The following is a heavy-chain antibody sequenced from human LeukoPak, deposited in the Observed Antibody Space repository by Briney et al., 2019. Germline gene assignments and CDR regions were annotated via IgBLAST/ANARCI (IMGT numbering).Heavy chain of an antibody. CDR1: GFTFSSYG. Sequence: PGESLRRSCAASGFTFSSYGMSWVRQAPGKGLEWVSDISGSGGSTYYADSVKGRFTISRDNSKNTLYLQMNSLRAEDTAVYYCAKEGYYYGSGSHYSPAAGFDYWGQGTLVTVSS. V-gene: IGHV3-23*01. J-gene: IGHJ4*02. CDR2: ISGSGGST. D-gene: IGHD3-10*01. CDR3: AKEGYYYGSGSHYSPAAGFDY.